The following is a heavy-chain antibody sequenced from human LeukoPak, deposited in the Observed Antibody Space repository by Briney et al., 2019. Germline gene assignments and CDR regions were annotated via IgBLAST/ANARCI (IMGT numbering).Heavy chain of an antibody. CDR1: GFTFSSYA. CDR2: NSGDGGST. V-gene: IGHV3-23*01. J-gene: IGHJ4*02. D-gene: IGHD1-26*01. CDR3: AKDLSSSGTYDIFNY. Sequence: GGSLRLSCAASGFTFSSYAMNWVRPAPRKGLEWVSSNSGDGGSTNYADSVKGRFTISRDNSKNTLYLQMDSLRAEDTAIYYCAKDLSSSGTYDIFNYWGQGTLVTVSS.